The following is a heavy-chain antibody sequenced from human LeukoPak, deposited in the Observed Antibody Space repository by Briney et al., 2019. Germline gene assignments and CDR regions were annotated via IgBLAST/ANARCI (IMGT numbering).Heavy chain of an antibody. Sequence: PSETLSLTCTVSGGSISSYYWSWIRQPPGKGLEWIGYIYYSGSTNYNPSLKSRVTISVDTSKNQFSLKLSSVTAADTAVYYCARGTWIQSSVAFDIWGQGTMVTVSS. CDR3: ARGTWIQSSVAFDI. J-gene: IGHJ3*02. CDR1: GGSISSYY. V-gene: IGHV4-59*01. D-gene: IGHD5-18*01. CDR2: IYYSGST.